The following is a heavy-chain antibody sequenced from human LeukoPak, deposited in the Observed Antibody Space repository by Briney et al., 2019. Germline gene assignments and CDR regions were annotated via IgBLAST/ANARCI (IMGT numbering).Heavy chain of an antibody. CDR3: ARAPNYGSGRILDY. V-gene: IGHV3-21*01. CDR1: GFTFSSYS. D-gene: IGHD3-10*01. Sequence: GGSLRLSCAASGFTFSSYSMNWVRQAPGKGLEWVSSISSSSYIYYADSVKGRFTISRDNAKNSLYLQMNSLRAEDTAVYYCARAPNYGSGRILDYWGQGTLVTVSS. J-gene: IGHJ4*02. CDR2: ISSSSYI.